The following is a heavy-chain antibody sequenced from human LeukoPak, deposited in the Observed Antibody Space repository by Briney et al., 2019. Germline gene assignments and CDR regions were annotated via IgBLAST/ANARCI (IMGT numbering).Heavy chain of an antibody. CDR2: IYISGRT. D-gene: IGHD4-17*01. CDR3: GRGDFGDSDVFRL. CDR1: GGSISGYY. Sequence: SETLSLTCTISGGSISGYYWSWLRQPAGKGLEWIGRIYISGRTIYNPSLESRVTMSVDTSKNRFSLNLRSVTAADTAVYYCGRGDFGDSDVFRLWGQGTLVSVSS. J-gene: IGHJ4*02. V-gene: IGHV4-4*07.